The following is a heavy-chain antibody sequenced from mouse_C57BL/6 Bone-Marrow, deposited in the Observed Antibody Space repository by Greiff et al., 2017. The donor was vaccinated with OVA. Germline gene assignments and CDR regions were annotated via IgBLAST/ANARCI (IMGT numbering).Heavy chain of an antibody. CDR3: ARDRFDY. V-gene: IGHV5-4*01. CDR2: ISDGGSYT. CDR1: GFTFSDYY. J-gene: IGHJ2*01. Sequence: EVQLVESGGGLVQPGGSLKLSCAASGFTFSDYYMYWVRQTPEKRLEWVATISDGGSYTYYPDNVKGRFTISRDNAKNNLYLQMSHLKSEDTAMYYCARDRFDYWGQGTTLTVSS.